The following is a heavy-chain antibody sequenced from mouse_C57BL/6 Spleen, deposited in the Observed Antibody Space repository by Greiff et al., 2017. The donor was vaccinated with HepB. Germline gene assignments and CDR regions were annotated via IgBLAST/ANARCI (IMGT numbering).Heavy chain of an antibody. D-gene: IGHD1-1*01. Sequence: VQLQQSGAELVKPGASVKMSCKASGYTFTSYWITWVKQRPGQGLEWIGDIYPGSGSTNYNEKFKSKATLTVDTSSSTAYVQLSSLTSEDSAVYYCARAYYGSRGVAYWGQGTLVTVSA. CDR3: ARAYYGSRGVAY. CDR2: IYPGSGST. CDR1: GYTFTSYW. V-gene: IGHV1-55*01. J-gene: IGHJ3*01.